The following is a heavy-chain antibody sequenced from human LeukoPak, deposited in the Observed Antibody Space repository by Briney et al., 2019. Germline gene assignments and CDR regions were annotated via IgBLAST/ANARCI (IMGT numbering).Heavy chain of an antibody. CDR3: ARDLRAVAGFYYFDY. J-gene: IGHJ4*02. CDR2: IYYSGST. CDR1: GGSISSYY. D-gene: IGHD6-19*01. V-gene: IGHV4-59*12. Sequence: SETLSLTCTVSGGSISSYYWSWIRQPPGKGLEWIGYIYYSGSTNYNPSLKSRVTISVDTSKNQFSLKLSSVTAADTAVYYCARDLRAVAGFYYFDYWGQGTLVTVSS.